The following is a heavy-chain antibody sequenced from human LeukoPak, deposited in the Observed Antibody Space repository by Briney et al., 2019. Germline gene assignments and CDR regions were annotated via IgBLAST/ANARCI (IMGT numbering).Heavy chain of an antibody. CDR2: IYCSGST. V-gene: IGHV4-59*01. CDR3: AKGSGGSGSYYPYYFDY. J-gene: IGHJ4*02. D-gene: IGHD3-10*01. Sequence: SETLSLTCTVSGGSISSYYWSWIRQPPRKGLEWIGYIYCSGSTNYNPSLKSRVTISVDTSKNQVSLKLSSVTAADTAVYYCAKGSGGSGSYYPYYFDYWGQGTLVTVSS. CDR1: GGSISSYY.